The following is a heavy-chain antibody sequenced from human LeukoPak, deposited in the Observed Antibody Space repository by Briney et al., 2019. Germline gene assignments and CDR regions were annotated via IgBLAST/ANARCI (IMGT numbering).Heavy chain of an antibody. CDR3: SRSYHSTSWYYFDH. Sequence: ASMKVSCKTSGYTFSSFGITWVRQAPGQGPEWMGWIKIGEGATHYAQKFQDRVSITRDISSNTAFLELRNLRSDDTAVYFCSRSYHSTSWYYFDHWGQGTLVTVSS. V-gene: IGHV1-18*01. CDR1: GYTFSSFG. J-gene: IGHJ4*02. CDR2: IKIGEGAT. D-gene: IGHD2/OR15-2a*01.